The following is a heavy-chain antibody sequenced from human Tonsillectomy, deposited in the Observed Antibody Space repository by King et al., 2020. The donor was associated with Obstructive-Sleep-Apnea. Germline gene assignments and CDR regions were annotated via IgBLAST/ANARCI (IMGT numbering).Heavy chain of an antibody. J-gene: IGHJ6*02. CDR3: ARGSGSYRKRGMDV. V-gene: IGHV3-33*01. D-gene: IGHD3-10*01. CDR1: GFTFSTYG. CDR2: IWYDGSNK. Sequence: VQLVESGGGVVQPGRSLRLSCAASGFTFSTYGMHWVRQAPGKGLEGVAVIWYDGSNKYYADSVKDRFTISRDNSKNTLYLQMNSLRADDTALYYCARGSGSYRKRGMDVWGQGTTVTVSS.